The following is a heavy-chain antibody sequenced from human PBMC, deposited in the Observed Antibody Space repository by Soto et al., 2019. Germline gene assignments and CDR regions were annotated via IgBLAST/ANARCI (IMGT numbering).Heavy chain of an antibody. D-gene: IGHD5-18*01. CDR3: ARGDTRYYYGMDV. CDR2: IYYSGST. Sequence: SETLSLTCTVSGGSISSGDYYWSWIRQPPGKGLEWIGYIYYSGSTYYNPSLKSRVTISVDTSKNQFSLKLSSVTAADTAVYYCARGDTRYYYGMDVWGQGTTVTVSS. V-gene: IGHV4-30-4*01. J-gene: IGHJ6*02. CDR1: GGSISSGDYY.